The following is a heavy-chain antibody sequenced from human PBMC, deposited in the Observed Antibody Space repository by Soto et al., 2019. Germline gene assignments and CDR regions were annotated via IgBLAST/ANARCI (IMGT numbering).Heavy chain of an antibody. CDR3: AIRASYYDSSGYFDY. Sequence: EVQLVESGGGLVQPGGSLRLSCAASGFTFSSYWMHWVRQAPGKGLVWVSRISSDGSSTSYADSVKGRFTISRDNAKNTLYLQRNSLRAEDTAVYYCAIRASYYDSSGYFDYWGQGTLVTVSS. CDR2: ISSDGSST. V-gene: IGHV3-74*01. CDR1: GFTFSSYW. J-gene: IGHJ4*02. D-gene: IGHD3-22*01.